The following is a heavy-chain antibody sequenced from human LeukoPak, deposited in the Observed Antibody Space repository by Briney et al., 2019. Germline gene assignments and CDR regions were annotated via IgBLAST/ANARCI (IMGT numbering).Heavy chain of an antibody. V-gene: IGHV3-11*01. CDR2: ITSSGDDI. Sequence: TPGGSLRLSCAASGFTFSDYYMSWIRQAPGKGLEWVAYITSSGDDIYYAESVKGRFTISRDNAKNALFLRMSSLRVEDTATYYCASDIVATSGDFWGQGAQVSVSS. D-gene: IGHD5-12*01. J-gene: IGHJ4*02. CDR1: GFTFSDYY. CDR3: ASDIVATSGDF.